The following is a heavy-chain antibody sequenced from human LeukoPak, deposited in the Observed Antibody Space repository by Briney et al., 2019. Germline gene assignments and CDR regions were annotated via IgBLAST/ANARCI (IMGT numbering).Heavy chain of an antibody. Sequence: GESLKISCKGSGYSFASNWIGWVRQLPGKGLEFMGIIYPGDSDTRYSPSFQGQVTISADKSISTAYLQWNSLKASDIAMYYCARLPYCGGDCYPNWFDPWGQGTPVTVSS. V-gene: IGHV5-51*01. CDR1: GYSFASNW. J-gene: IGHJ5*02. CDR2: IYPGDSDT. CDR3: ARLPYCGGDCYPNWFDP. D-gene: IGHD2-21*02.